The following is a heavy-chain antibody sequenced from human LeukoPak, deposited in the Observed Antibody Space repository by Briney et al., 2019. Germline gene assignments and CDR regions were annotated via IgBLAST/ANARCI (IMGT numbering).Heavy chain of an antibody. CDR1: GYTFTSYG. CDR3: ARAPGGYCSSTSCYTYGDY. CDR2: ISAYNGNT. Sequence: ASVKVSCKASGYTFTSYGISWVRQAPGQGLEWMGWISAYNGNTNYAQKLQGRDTMTTDTSTSTAYMELRSLRSDDTAVYYCARAPGGYCSSTSCYTYGDYWGQGTLVTVSS. D-gene: IGHD2-2*02. V-gene: IGHV1-18*01. J-gene: IGHJ4*02.